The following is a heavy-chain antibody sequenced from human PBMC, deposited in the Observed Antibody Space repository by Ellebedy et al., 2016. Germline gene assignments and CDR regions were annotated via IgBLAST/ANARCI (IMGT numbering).Heavy chain of an antibody. D-gene: IGHD5-12*01. CDR2: IYSGGST. J-gene: IGHJ6*02. CDR3: ASASGYDDYYYYGMDV. Sequence: GGSLRLSCAASGFTFSSYWMSWVRQAPGKGLEWVSVIYSGGSTYYADSVKGRFTISRDNSKNTLYLQMNSLRAEDTAVYYCASASGYDDYYYYGMDVWGQGTTVTVSS. CDR1: GFTFSSYW. V-gene: IGHV3-66*01.